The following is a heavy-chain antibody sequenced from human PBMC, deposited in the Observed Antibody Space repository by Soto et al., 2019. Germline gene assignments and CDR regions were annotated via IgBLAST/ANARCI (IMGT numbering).Heavy chain of an antibody. Sequence: QVQLVQSGGEVKKPGASVKVSCKASGYSFTGYGINWVRQAPGQGPEWLGRITTYNGDTNYAQNFQGRLTMTTDTSTGTTYMELRSLRSDDTAVYYCARGRGYSLIPVVDDAVDVWGQGTLVTFSS. CDR1: GYSFTGYG. V-gene: IGHV1-18*04. CDR2: ITTYNGDT. J-gene: IGHJ3*01. CDR3: ARGRGYSLIPVVDDAVDV. D-gene: IGHD5-12*01.